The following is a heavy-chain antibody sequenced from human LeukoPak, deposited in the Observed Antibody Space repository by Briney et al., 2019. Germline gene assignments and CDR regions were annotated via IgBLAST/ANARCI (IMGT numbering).Heavy chain of an antibody. Sequence: SGPTLVNPTQTLTLTCTFSGFSLATNGVGVSWIRQPPGKALEWLALIYWNDYKRYSPSLTYRLTITKETSKNQAVLTMTTMDPVDTATYYCAHRPGRGIPAAHWGQGTLVSVSS. J-gene: IGHJ4*02. CDR1: GFSLATNGVG. V-gene: IGHV2-5*01. CDR2: IYWNDYK. D-gene: IGHD2-21*01. CDR3: AHRPGRGIPAAH.